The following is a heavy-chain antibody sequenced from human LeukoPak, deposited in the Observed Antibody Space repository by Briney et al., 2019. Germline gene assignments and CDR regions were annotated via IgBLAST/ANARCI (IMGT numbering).Heavy chain of an antibody. CDR2: ISFSVNTK. V-gene: IGHV3-48*04. J-gene: IGHJ6*02. CDR3: AKDLKKTHLKPGYYYYGMDV. Sequence: GGSLRLSCAASGFTFSDYSMNWVRQAPGKGLEWVSYISFSVNTKYYGDSVKGRFTISRDNAKNSLYLHMDSLRAEDTALYYCAKDLKKTHLKPGYYYYGMDVWGQGTTVTVSS. CDR1: GFTFSDYS.